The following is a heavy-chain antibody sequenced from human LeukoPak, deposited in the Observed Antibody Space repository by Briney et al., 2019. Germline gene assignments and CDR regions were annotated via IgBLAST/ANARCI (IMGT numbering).Heavy chain of an antibody. D-gene: IGHD6-13*01. Sequence: ASVKVSCKASGYTFTGYYMHWVRQAPGQRLEWMGWINAGNGNTKYSQKFQGRVTITRDTSASTAYMELSSLRSEDTAVYYCARSSSWYEAIDYWGQGTLVTVSS. V-gene: IGHV1-3*01. CDR3: ARSSSWYEAIDY. CDR1: GYTFTGYY. J-gene: IGHJ4*02. CDR2: INAGNGNT.